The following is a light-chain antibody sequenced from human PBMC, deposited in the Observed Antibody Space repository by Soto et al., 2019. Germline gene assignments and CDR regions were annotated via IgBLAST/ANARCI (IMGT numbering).Light chain of an antibody. CDR2: DVS. Sequence: QAALTPPASVSGSPGQSITIACTGTSSDVGGYNYVSWYQQHPGNAPKLMIYDVSNRPSGVSNRFSGSKSGNTASLTISGLKAEDEADYYCSSYTSSSTLMVFGGGTQRTV. CDR1: SSDVGGYNY. V-gene: IGLV2-14*01. CDR3: SSYTSSSTLMV. J-gene: IGLJ2*01.